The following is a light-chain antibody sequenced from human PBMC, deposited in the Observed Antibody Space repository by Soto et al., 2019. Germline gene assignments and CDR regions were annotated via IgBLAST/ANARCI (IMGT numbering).Light chain of an antibody. Sequence: IQMTQSPSSLFASVGDRVTITCRASQDIRNYLAWYQQRPGTVPKLLIYSASTLQSGVPSRFSGSGSGTDFTLTISSLQPEDVATYYCQKYNSVPVTFGQGTRLEIK. V-gene: IGKV1-27*01. CDR2: SAS. CDR1: QDIRNY. CDR3: QKYNSVPVT. J-gene: IGKJ5*01.